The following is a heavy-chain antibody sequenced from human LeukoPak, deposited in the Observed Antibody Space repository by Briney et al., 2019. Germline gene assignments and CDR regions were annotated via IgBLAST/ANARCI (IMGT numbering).Heavy chain of an antibody. CDR2: ISSSSSTI. CDR1: GFTFSSYS. CDR3: AKNRGAGSHYYYHMNV. Sequence: GGSLRLSCAASGFTFSSYSMNWVRQAPGKGLEWVSYISSSSSTIYYADSVKGRFTISRDNAKNSLYLQMNSLGVEDTAVYYCAKNRGAGSHYYYHMNVWGKGTTVTVSS. J-gene: IGHJ6*03. D-gene: IGHD1-26*01. V-gene: IGHV3-48*04.